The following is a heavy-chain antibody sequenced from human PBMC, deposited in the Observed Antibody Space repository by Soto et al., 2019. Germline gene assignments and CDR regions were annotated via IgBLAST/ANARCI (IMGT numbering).Heavy chain of an antibody. J-gene: IGHJ6*02. V-gene: IGHV1-18*04. D-gene: IGHD3-9*01. CDR2: ISAYNGNT. Sequence: QVQLVQSGAEVKKPGASVKVSCKASVYTFTSYGISWVRQAPGQGLEWMGWISAYNGNTNYAQKLQGRVTMTTDTSTSTAYMELRSLRSDDTAVYYCARTGSYYDILAGYYRIYYGMDVWGRGTTVTVSS. CDR1: VYTFTSYG. CDR3: ARTGSYYDILAGYYRIYYGMDV.